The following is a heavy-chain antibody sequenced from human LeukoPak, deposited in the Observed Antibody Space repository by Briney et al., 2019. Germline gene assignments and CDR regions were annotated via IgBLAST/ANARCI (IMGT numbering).Heavy chain of an antibody. J-gene: IGHJ4*02. D-gene: IGHD3-16*01. CDR1: RFIFNNYA. CDR3: VKEGVEYSYSYGDY. CDR2: ISYDGGDK. Sequence: PGGSLRLSCAASRFIFNNYAMYWVRQAPGKGVEWVALISYDGGDKYYAESMKGRITISRDNAENTLYLQMNNLRPDDTAFYFCVKEGVEYSYSYGDYWGQGTLVTVSS. V-gene: IGHV3-30*18.